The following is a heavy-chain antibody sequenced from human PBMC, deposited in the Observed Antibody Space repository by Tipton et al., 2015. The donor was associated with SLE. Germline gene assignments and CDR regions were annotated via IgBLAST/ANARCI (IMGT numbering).Heavy chain of an antibody. CDR3: ARGGMLSGSYSTLDY. V-gene: IGHV4-59*12. Sequence: TLSLTCTVSGGSISSYYWSWIRQPPGKGLEWIGYIYYSGSTNYNPSLKSRVTISVDTSKNQFSLKLSSATAADTAVYYCARGGMLSGSYSTLDYWGQGTLVTVSS. D-gene: IGHD1-26*01. CDR2: IYYSGST. CDR1: GGSISSYY. J-gene: IGHJ4*02.